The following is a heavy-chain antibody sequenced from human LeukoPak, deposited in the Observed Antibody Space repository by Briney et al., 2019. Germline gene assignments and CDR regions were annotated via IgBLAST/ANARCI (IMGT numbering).Heavy chain of an antibody. V-gene: IGHV1-2*02. Sequence: ASVKVSCKASGYTFTGYYMHWVRQAPGQGLEWMGWINPNSGGSNYAQKFQGRVTMTRDTSISTAYMELSRLRSDDTAVYYCASSFLTSYLLDYWGQGTLVTVSS. CDR2: INPNSGGS. D-gene: IGHD2-2*01. CDR3: ASSFLTSYLLDY. CDR1: GYTFTGYY. J-gene: IGHJ4*02.